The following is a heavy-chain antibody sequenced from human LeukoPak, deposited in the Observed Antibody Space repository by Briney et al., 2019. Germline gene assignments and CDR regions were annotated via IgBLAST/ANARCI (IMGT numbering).Heavy chain of an antibody. CDR1: GGSISNSY. CDR2: IYYSGST. V-gene: IGHV4-59*08. CDR3: ARAIVASNYYGMDV. J-gene: IGHJ6*02. D-gene: IGHD5-12*01. Sequence: SETLSLTCTVSGGSISNSYWSWIRQPPGKGLEWIGYIYYSGSTNYNPSLKSRITISVDTSKNQFSLKLSSVTAADTAVYYCARAIVASNYYGMDVWGQGTTVTVSS.